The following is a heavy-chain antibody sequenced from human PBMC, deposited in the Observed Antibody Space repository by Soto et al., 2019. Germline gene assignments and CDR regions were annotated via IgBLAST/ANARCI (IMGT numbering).Heavy chain of an antibody. CDR1: GFTFSSYA. V-gene: IGHV3-23*01. J-gene: IGHJ4*02. D-gene: IGHD3-16*01. CDR2: ISGSGGST. Sequence: PGGSLRLSCAASGFTFSSYAMSWVRQAPGKGLGWVSAISGSGGSTYYADSVKGRFTISRDNSKNTLYLQMNSLRAEDTAVYYCAKAPEGYIWGSPYFGGQGTLVTVSS. CDR3: AKAPEGYIWGSPYF.